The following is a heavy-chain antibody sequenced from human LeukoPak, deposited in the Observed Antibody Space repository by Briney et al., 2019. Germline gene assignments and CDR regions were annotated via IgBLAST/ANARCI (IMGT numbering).Heavy chain of an antibody. V-gene: IGHV5-51*01. D-gene: IGHD5-12*01. CDR1: GYSFISYW. CDR2: IYPGDSDT. J-gene: IGHJ3*02. Sequence: GESLKISCKGSGYSFISYWIGWVRQMPGKGLEWMGIIYPGDSDTRYSPSFQGQVTISADKSISTAYLQWSSLKASDTAMYYCARPGSGSHPLSEDAFDIWGQGTMVTVSS. CDR3: ARPGSGSHPLSEDAFDI.